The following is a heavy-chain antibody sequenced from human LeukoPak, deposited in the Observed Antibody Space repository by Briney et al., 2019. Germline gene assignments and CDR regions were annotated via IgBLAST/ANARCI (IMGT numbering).Heavy chain of an antibody. CDR1: GTSLSGFY. CDR2: INHSDSP. Sequence: SSETLSLTCAVYGTSLSGFYYSWMRQSPGKGLEWIGEINHSDSPNYNPSLKSRLTIFQDMSRNQCFLKLSSVTAADTAVYYCARSPRVLSTYYDFWSGYCWFDPWGQGTLVTVSS. D-gene: IGHD3-3*01. V-gene: IGHV4-34*01. CDR3: ARSPRVLSTYYDFWSGYCWFDP. J-gene: IGHJ5*02.